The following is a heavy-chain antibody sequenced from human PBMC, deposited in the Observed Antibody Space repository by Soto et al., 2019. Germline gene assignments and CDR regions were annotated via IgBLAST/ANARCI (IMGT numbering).Heavy chain of an antibody. Sequence: QVQLVQSGAEVKKPGASVKVSCKASGYTFTSYDINWVRQATGQGLEWMGWMNPNSGNTGYAQKFQGRVTMTRNTAISTAYMELSSLRSEDTAVYYCARCRTVTKCVWFDPWGQGTLVTVSS. V-gene: IGHV1-8*01. CDR3: ARCRTVTKCVWFDP. J-gene: IGHJ5*02. D-gene: IGHD4-4*01. CDR1: GYTFTSYD. CDR2: MNPNSGNT.